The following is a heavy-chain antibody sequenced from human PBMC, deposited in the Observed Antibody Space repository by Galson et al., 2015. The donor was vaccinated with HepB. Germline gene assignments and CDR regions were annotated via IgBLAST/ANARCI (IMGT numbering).Heavy chain of an antibody. CDR1: GGSISSSNW. V-gene: IGHV4-4*02. Sequence: SETLSLTCAVSGGSISSSNWWSWVRQPPGKGLEWIGEIHHSGSTNYNPSLKSRVTISVDKSKNQFSLKLSSVTAADTAVYYCASRRRPTPRGEKEGGGYWGQGTLVTVSS. J-gene: IGHJ4*02. CDR3: ASRRRPTPRGEKEGGGY. CDR2: IHHSGST. D-gene: IGHD4-23*01.